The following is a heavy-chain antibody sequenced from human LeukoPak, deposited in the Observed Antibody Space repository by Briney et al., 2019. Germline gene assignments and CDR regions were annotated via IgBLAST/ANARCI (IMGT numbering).Heavy chain of an antibody. Sequence: SVKVSCKTSGGTFNNYAISWVRQAPGQGLQWMGGIIPIFGTGNYAQKFQGRVTITADESTSTAYMELSSLRSEDTAVYFCARGGVLRFLEWSAPFDPWGQGTLVTVSS. CDR3: ARGGVLRFLEWSAPFDP. D-gene: IGHD3-3*01. V-gene: IGHV1-69*13. CDR2: IIPIFGTG. CDR1: GGTFNNYA. J-gene: IGHJ5*02.